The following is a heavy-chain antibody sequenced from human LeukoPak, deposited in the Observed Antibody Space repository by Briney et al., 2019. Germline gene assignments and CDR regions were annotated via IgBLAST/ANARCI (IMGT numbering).Heavy chain of an antibody. CDR3: ARDTRLLWFGELSYGMDV. J-gene: IGHJ6*02. Sequence: ASVKVSCKASGYTFTGYYMHWVRQAPGQGLEWMGWINPNSGGTNYAQKFQGRVTMTRDTSISTAYMELSRLRSDDTAVYYCARDTRLLWFGELSYGMDVWGQGTTVTDSS. V-gene: IGHV1-2*02. CDR2: INPNSGGT. CDR1: GYTFTGYY. D-gene: IGHD3-10*01.